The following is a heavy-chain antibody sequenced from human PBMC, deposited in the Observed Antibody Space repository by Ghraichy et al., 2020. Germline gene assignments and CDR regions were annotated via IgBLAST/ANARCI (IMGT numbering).Heavy chain of an antibody. CDR2: IRYDGSDK. CDR1: GFTFSSYG. V-gene: IGHV3-30*02. D-gene: IGHD3-9*01. J-gene: IGHJ6*02. CDR3: AKDSIGILTGYYGRRGRDV. Sequence: GGSLRLSCAPSGFTFSSYGMHWVRQAPGKGLEWVAFIRYDGSDKYYADSVKGRLTISRDKTKNSLYLQMNSLRAEDTAVYYCAKDSIGILTGYYGRRGRDVWGQGTTVTVS.